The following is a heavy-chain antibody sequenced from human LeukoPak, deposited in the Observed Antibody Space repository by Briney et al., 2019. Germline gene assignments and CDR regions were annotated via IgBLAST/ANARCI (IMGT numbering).Heavy chain of an antibody. D-gene: IGHD3-22*01. Sequence: SVKVSCKASGGTFSNSAISWVRQAPGQGFEWMGGIIPMFSTSNYAQKFQGRLSITADKTTSTAYMELSSLRSDDTAVYYCARGWYYDSSGYPPFDYWGQGTLVTVSS. CDR3: ARGWYYDSSGYPPFDY. V-gene: IGHV1-69*06. CDR2: IIPMFSTS. J-gene: IGHJ4*02. CDR1: GGTFSNSA.